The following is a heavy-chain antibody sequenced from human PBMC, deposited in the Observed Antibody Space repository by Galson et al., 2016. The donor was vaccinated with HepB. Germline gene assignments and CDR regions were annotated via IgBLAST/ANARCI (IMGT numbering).Heavy chain of an antibody. CDR2: ISYAGTYT. CDR3: AKDLERYGGNSAAYYYYGMDV. D-gene: IGHD4-23*01. J-gene: IGHJ6*02. Sequence: PLRLSCAAPGFTFKIYGMHWVRQAPGKGLEWVAVISYAGTYTYYGDPVKGRFTISRDNSKNTLYLQMNSLRPEDTATYYCAKDLERYGGNSAAYYYYGMDVWGQGTTVTVSS. CDR1: GFTFKIYG. V-gene: IGHV3-30*18.